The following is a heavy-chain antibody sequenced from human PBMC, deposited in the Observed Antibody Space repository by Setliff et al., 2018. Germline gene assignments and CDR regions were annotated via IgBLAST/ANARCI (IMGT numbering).Heavy chain of an antibody. V-gene: IGHV4-34*01. CDR1: GASINNHY. CDR3: ARGRIAERPEAIDY. J-gene: IGHJ4*02. D-gene: IGHD6-6*01. Sequence: SETLSLTCTVSGASINNHYWAWIRQPPGKGLERIGENNHRGFTDYKPSLKSRLTMSVDTSRNQFSLNLGSVTAADTGVYYCARGRIAERPEAIDYWGQGTPVTVSS. CDR2: NNHRGFT.